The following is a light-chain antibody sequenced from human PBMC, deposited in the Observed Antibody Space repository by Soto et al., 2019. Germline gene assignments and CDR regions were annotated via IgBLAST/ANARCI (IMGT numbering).Light chain of an antibody. V-gene: IGKV1-39*01. J-gene: IGKJ1*01. CDR1: QDIRND. CDR2: AAS. CDR3: QQSYSTTWT. Sequence: IQMTQSPSSLSASVGDRVTITCRASQDIRNDLGWYQQKPGKAPKLLIYAASSLQSGVPSRFSGSGSETDFTLTISSLQPEHFATYSCQQSYSTTWTFGQGTKVDIK.